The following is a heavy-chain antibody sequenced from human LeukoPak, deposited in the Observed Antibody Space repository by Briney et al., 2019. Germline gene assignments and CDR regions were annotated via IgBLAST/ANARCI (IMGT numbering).Heavy chain of an antibody. CDR2: INHSGST. J-gene: IGHJ6*03. D-gene: IGHD4-17*01. Sequence: PSETLSLTCAVYGGSFSGYYWSWIRQPPGKGLEWIGEINHSGSTNYNPSLKSRVTISVDTSKNQFSLKLSSVTAADTAVYYCARDRGVTTPYYMDVWGKGTTVTVSS. V-gene: IGHV4-34*01. CDR3: ARDRGVTTPYYMDV. CDR1: GGSFSGYY.